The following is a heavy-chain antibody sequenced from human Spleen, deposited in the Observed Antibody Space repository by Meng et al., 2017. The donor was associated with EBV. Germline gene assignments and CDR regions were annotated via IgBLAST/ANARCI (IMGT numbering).Heavy chain of an antibody. D-gene: IGHD3-16*01. CDR1: GVLASSGTYY. CDR2: TYYSRNT. V-gene: IGHV4-61*01. J-gene: IGHJ4*02. CDR3: VRHRSDYEVDY. Sequence: PSQPSPSTMNAAGVLASSGTYYWSWIRQPTGKGLELIVYTYYSRNTYYSPSLKSRVTMSVDISNKRFSLRVASVTAAATAVYYCVRHRSDYEVDYWGQGTLVTVSS.